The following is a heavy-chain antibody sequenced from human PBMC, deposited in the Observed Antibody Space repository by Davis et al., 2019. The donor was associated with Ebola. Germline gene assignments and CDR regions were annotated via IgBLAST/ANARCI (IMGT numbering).Heavy chain of an antibody. CDR3: ARDGRGLGAFDI. CDR2: INPSGGST. J-gene: IGHJ3*02. Sequence: ASVKVSCKASGYAFTSYSMHWVRQAPGQGLEWMGIINPSGGSTSYAQKFQGRVTMTRDTSTSTVYMELSSLRSEDTAVYYCARDGRGLGAFDIWGQGTMVTVSS. V-gene: IGHV1-46*01. D-gene: IGHD1-26*01. CDR1: GYAFTSYS.